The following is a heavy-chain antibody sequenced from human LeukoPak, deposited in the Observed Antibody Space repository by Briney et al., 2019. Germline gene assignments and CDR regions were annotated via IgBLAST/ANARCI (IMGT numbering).Heavy chain of an antibody. D-gene: IGHD2-2*01. CDR3: ARDLEYCTSTTCYPSYYGMDV. J-gene: IGHJ6*02. CDR1: GFTVSSNY. Sequence: GGSLRLSCAASGFTVSSNYMSWVRQAPGKGLEWVSVIYSGGSTYYADSVKGRFTISRDNAKNSLFLQMNSLRVEDTAVYYCARDLEYCTSTTCYPSYYGMDVWGQGTTVTVSS. V-gene: IGHV3-53*01. CDR2: IYSGGST.